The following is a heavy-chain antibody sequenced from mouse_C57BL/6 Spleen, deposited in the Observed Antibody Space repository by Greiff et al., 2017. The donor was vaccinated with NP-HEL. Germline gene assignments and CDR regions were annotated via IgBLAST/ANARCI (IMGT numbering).Heavy chain of an antibody. J-gene: IGHJ1*03. Sequence: DVQLQESGPVLVKPGASVKMSCKASGYTFTDYYMNWVKQSHGKSLEWIGVINPYNGGTSYNQKFKGKATLTVDKYSSTAYMELNSLTSEDSAVYYCARGHGSSWYFDVWGTGTTVTVSS. V-gene: IGHV1-19*01. D-gene: IGHD1-1*01. CDR1: GYTFTDYY. CDR2: INPYNGGT. CDR3: ARGHGSSWYFDV.